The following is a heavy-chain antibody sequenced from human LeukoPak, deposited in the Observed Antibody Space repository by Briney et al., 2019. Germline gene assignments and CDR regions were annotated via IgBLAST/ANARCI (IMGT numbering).Heavy chain of an antibody. V-gene: IGHV3-11*01. Sequence: KPGGSLRLSCAASGFTFSDYYMSWIRQAPGKGLEWVSYSSSSGSTIYYADSVKGRFTISRDNAKSSLYLQMNSLRAEDTAVYYCARVGGGAYDSSGYYYVFFDYWGQGTLVTVSS. D-gene: IGHD3-22*01. CDR3: ARVGGGAYDSSGYYYVFFDY. J-gene: IGHJ4*02. CDR2: SSSSGSTI. CDR1: GFTFSDYY.